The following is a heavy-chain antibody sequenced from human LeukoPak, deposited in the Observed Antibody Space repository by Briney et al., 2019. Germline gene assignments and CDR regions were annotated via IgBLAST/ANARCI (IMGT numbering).Heavy chain of an antibody. Sequence: PGGSLRPSCAASGFTFSNYALHGVRQPPGKGLNGVAVISYDGSNTIYADSVSGRFTISRDNSTNTLFLQMNSLRPEDTAVYYCARGRDYYILAGYFDYWGQGTLVTAAS. V-gene: IGHV3-30*04. CDR3: ARGRDYYILAGYFDY. CDR2: ISYDGSNT. D-gene: IGHD3-10*01. J-gene: IGHJ4*03. CDR1: GFTFSNYA.